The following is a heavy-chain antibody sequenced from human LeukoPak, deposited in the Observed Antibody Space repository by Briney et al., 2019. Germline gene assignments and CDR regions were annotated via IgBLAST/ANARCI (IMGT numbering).Heavy chain of an antibody. V-gene: IGHV4-31*03. J-gene: IGHJ4*02. CDR2: IYFSGST. D-gene: IGHD3-16*01. CDR1: GDSISSGGYY. CDR3: ARVLSSGGEDWGRFDY. Sequence: SQTLSLTCTVSGDSISSGGYYWSWIRQHPWKGLEWIGYIYFSGSTYYSPSLKSRVTISVDTSKNQFSLKLSSVTAADTAVYYSARVLSSGGEDWGRFDYRGQGTLVTVSS.